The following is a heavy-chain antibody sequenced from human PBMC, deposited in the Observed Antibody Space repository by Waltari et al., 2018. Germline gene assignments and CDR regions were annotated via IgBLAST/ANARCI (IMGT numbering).Heavy chain of an antibody. CDR2: MDPKSENT. CDR3: ARASWDHGSGSYSLDY. D-gene: IGHD3-10*01. J-gene: IGHJ4*02. Sequence: VHLVQSVAEVNQPGATAKVSCKASGYTFTGYDNNWVRQATGQGLEWMGWMDPKSENTGYAQKFQGKVTITRDTSISTAYMELSSLRSEDTAVYYCARASWDHGSGSYSLDYWGPGT. V-gene: IGHV1-8*03. CDR1: GYTFTGYD.